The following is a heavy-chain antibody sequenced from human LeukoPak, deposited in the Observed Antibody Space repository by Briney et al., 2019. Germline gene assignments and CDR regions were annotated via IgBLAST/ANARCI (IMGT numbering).Heavy chain of an antibody. CDR2: INWNSDSI. D-gene: IGHD1-26*01. CDR3: ARDPYSGSYGNYYYYFMDV. Sequence: PGRSLRLSCAVSGFTFDDYAMHWVRQVPGKGLEGVSGINWNSDSIGYADSVKGRFTISRDNAKNSLYLQMNSLRAEDTAVYYCARDPYSGSYGNYYYYFMDVWGKGTTVTISS. J-gene: IGHJ6*03. V-gene: IGHV3-9*01. CDR1: GFTFDDYA.